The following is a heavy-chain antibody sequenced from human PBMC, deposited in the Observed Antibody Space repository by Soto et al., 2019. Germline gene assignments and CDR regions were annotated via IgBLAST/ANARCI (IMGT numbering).Heavy chain of an antibody. J-gene: IGHJ6*02. CDR2: MFPGDSDI. V-gene: IGHV5-51*01. D-gene: IGHD1-26*01. CDR1: GYSFSGYW. Sequence: GESLKISCKTSGYSFSGYWIGWVRQLPGKGLEWVGIMFPGDSDIKYNPAFQGRVTISADKSIRTAYLQWSSLEASDTATYYCARQSGMDVWGQGTTVTVSS. CDR3: ARQSGMDV.